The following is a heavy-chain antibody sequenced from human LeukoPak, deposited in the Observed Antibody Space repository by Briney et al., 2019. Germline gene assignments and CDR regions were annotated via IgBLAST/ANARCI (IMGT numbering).Heavy chain of an antibody. V-gene: IGHV1-2*04. Sequence: GASVKVSCKASGYTFTGYYMHWVRQAPGQGLEWMGWINPNSGGTNYAQKFQGWVTMTRDTSISTAYMELSRLRSDDTAVYYCARDAPLGYSSSWCGGGSQYYYYGMDVWGQGTTVTVSS. J-gene: IGHJ6*02. CDR3: ARDAPLGYSSSWCGGGSQYYYYGMDV. D-gene: IGHD6-13*01. CDR1: GYTFTGYY. CDR2: INPNSGGT.